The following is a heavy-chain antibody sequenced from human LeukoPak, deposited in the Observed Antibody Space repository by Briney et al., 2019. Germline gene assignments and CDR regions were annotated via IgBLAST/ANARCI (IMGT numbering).Heavy chain of an antibody. V-gene: IGHV3-64*01. D-gene: IGHD1-26*01. CDR3: ARAPYSGSYSDY. CDR2: ISSNGGST. CDR1: GFSFSSYA. Sequence: PGGSLRLSCAASGFSFSSYAMHWVRQAPGKGLEYVSAISSNGGSTFYANSVKGRFTVSRDNSKNTLYLQMGSLRAEDTAVYYCARAPYSGSYSDYWGQGSLVTVPS. J-gene: IGHJ4*02.